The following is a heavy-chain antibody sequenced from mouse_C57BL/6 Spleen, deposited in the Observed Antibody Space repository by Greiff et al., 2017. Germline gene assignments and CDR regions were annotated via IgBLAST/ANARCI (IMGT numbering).Heavy chain of an antibody. D-gene: IGHD2-3*01. J-gene: IGHJ1*03. CDR1: GYAFSSYW. Sequence: QVQLQQSGAELVKPGASVKISCKASGYAFSSYWMNWVKQRPGKGLEWIGQIYPGDGDTNYNGKFKGKATLTADKSSSTAYMQLSSLTSEDSAVYFCARDDGDYSRLGYFDVWGTGTTVTVSS. CDR3: ARDDGDYSRLGYFDV. CDR2: IYPGDGDT. V-gene: IGHV1-80*01.